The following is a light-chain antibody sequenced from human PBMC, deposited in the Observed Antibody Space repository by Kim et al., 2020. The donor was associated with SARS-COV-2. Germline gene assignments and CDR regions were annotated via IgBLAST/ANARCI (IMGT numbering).Light chain of an antibody. Sequence: ALGQTVRITCQGDSLRSYYASWYQQKPGQAPLLVIYGKNNRPSGIPDRFSGSSSGNIASLTITGAQAEDEADYYCNSRDSSGNHLVFGGGTQLTVL. CDR2: GKN. CDR1: SLRSYY. J-gene: IGLJ2*01. V-gene: IGLV3-19*01. CDR3: NSRDSSGNHLV.